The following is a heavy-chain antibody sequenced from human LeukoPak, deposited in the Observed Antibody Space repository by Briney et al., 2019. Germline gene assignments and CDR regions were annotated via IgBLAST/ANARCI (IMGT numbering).Heavy chain of an antibody. Sequence: PGGSLRLSCVASEFTFSSHAMNWVRQAPGKALEWVSSISGGGESTYYADSVKGRFTVSRDNSKNTLYLQINSLRGEDTAVYYCAKGKYSSGGVPDYWGQGTLVTVSS. J-gene: IGHJ4*02. V-gene: IGHV3-23*01. CDR3: AKGKYSSGGVPDY. D-gene: IGHD6-19*01. CDR1: EFTFSSHA. CDR2: ISGGGEST.